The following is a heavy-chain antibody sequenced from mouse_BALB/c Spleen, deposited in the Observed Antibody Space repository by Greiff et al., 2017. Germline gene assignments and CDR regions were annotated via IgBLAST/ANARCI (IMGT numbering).Heavy chain of an antibody. CDR1: GFSLTSYD. Sequence: QVQLKESGPGLVAPSQSLSITCTVSGFSLTSYDISWIRQPPGKGLEWLGVIWTGGGTNYNSAFMSRLSISKDNSKSQVFLKMNSLQTDDTAIYYCVRDGGYDAWFAYWGQGTLVTVSA. CDR3: VRDGGYDAWFAY. J-gene: IGHJ3*01. CDR2: IWTGGGT. D-gene: IGHD2-2*01. V-gene: IGHV2-9-2*01.